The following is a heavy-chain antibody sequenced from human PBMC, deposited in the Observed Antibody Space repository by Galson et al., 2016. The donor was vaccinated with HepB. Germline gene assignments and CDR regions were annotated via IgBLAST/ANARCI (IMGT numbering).Heavy chain of an antibody. CDR2: INVLGDT. J-gene: IGHJ6*02. V-gene: IGHV3-13*01. CDR1: GFTFSNYD. CDR3: ARGYTITTYGLDV. Sequence: SLRLSCAASGFTFSNYDMHWVRQAAGKGLEWVSNINVLGDTSYAGSVKGRFTISRENAKNSLHLQMNSLSAGDTAVYYCARGYTITTYGLDVWGQGTTVTVSS. D-gene: IGHD4-11*01.